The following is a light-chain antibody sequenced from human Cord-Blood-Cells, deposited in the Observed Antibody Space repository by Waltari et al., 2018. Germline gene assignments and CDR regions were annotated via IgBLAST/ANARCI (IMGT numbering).Light chain of an antibody. V-gene: IGLV2-8*01. CDR3: SSYAGSNNLGV. CDR1: SSEVGGYNY. J-gene: IGLJ3*02. CDR2: EVS. Sequence: SALTQPPSAFGSTGQSVTIPCTGTSSEVGGYNYVSWYQQHPGKAPKLIIYEVSKRPSGVPDRFSGSKSGNTASLTVSGLQAEDEADYYCSSYAGSNNLGVFGGGTKLTVL.